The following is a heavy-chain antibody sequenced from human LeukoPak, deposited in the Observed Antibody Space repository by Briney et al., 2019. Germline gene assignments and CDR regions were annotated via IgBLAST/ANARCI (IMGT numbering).Heavy chain of an antibody. D-gene: IGHD2-21*01. Sequence: SETLSLTCTVSGGSISSSNSYWGWIRQPPGKGLEWIGTLSYSGSTYYNPSLKGRITISVDTSKSQFSLRLSSVTAADTALYYCARHIQGANVCDYWGQGTPVTVPS. CDR2: LSYSGST. J-gene: IGHJ4*02. V-gene: IGHV4-39*01. CDR3: ARHIQGANVCDY. CDR1: GGSISSSNSY.